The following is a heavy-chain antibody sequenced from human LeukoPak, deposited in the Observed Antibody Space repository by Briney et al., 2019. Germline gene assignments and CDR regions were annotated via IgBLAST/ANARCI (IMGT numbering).Heavy chain of an antibody. D-gene: IGHD2-8*02. CDR2: IYYSGST. Sequence: TSETLSLTCTVSGASISGSSSYWGWIRQPPGKGLEWIAIIYYSGSTNYNPSLKGRVTISVDTSKNQFSLRLNSVTAADTAVYYCARRYCADDNCYYFDSWGQGSLVTVSS. V-gene: IGHV4-39*01. J-gene: IGHJ4*02. CDR1: GASISGSSSY. CDR3: ARRYCADDNCYYFDS.